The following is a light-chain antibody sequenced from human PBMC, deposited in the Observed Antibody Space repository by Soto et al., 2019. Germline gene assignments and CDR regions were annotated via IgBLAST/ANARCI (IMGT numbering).Light chain of an antibody. V-gene: IGKV1-39*01. J-gene: IGKJ2*01. CDR2: AAS. Sequence: DIQMTQSPSSLSASVVDRVTITCRASQSISSYLNWYQQKPGKAPKLLIYAASSSQSGVPSRFSGSGSGTDFTLTISSLQPEDFATYYCQQSYSTPYTVGQGTKLEIK. CDR3: QQSYSTPYT. CDR1: QSISSY.